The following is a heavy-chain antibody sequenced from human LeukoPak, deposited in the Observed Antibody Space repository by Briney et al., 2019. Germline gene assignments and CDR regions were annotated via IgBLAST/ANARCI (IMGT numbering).Heavy chain of an antibody. D-gene: IGHD5-12*01. CDR1: GFSFSSVA. CDR3: AKDRDGWCSGYDAFDY. J-gene: IGHJ4*02. V-gene: IGHV3-23*01. CDR2: ISGSGGGP. Sequence: GGSLRLSCAASGFSFSSVAMSWVLHAPGKGLEWLSLISGSGGGPYYADSVRGRFTISRDTSRNTLYLQMNSLRAEDTAVYYCAKDRDGWCSGYDAFDYWGQGTPVAVSS.